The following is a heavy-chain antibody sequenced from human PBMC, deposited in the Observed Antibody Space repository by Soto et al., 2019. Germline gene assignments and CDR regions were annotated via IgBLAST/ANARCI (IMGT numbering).Heavy chain of an antibody. J-gene: IGHJ3*02. CDR2: IYYSGST. V-gene: IGHV4-61*01. CDR3: ARGSYDILTGYYRLSWPLTFDI. D-gene: IGHD3-9*01. Sequence: SETLSLTCTVSGGSVSSGSYYWSWIRQPPGKGLEWIGYIYYSGSTNYNPSLKSRVTISVDTSKNQFSLKLSSVTAADTAVYYCARGSYDILTGYYRLSWPLTFDIWGQGT. CDR1: GGSVSSGSYY.